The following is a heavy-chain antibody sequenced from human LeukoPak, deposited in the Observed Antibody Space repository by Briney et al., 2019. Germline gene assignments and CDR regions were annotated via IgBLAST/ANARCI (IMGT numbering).Heavy chain of an antibody. V-gene: IGHV1-2*06. Sequence: ASVKVSCKASGYTFTGYYMQWVRQAPGPGLEWMGRINPNSGDIDYAQKFQGRVTMTRDTSISTGYMELSRLTSDDTAVYYCVREGSSWSYWGQGTLVTVPS. D-gene: IGHD6-13*01. CDR2: INPNSGDI. J-gene: IGHJ4*02. CDR1: GYTFTGYY. CDR3: VREGSSWSY.